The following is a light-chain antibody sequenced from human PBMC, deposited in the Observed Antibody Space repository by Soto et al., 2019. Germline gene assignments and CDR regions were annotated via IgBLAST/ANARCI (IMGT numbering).Light chain of an antibody. CDR2: AAS. V-gene: IGKV1-9*01. Sequence: DIPLTQSPSFLSASVGDRVTITCRASQGISSYLAWYQQKPGKAPKLLIYAASTLQSGVPSRFSGSGSGTEFTLTISSLQPEDFATYYCQHLNSYPLITFGQGTRLEIK. CDR1: QGISSY. J-gene: IGKJ5*01. CDR3: QHLNSYPLIT.